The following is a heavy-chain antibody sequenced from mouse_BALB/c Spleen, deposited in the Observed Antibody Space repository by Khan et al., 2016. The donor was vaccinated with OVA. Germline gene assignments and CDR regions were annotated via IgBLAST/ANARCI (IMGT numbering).Heavy chain of an antibody. CDR2: ISTFYGDA. D-gene: IGHD2-1*01. J-gene: IGHJ3*01. CDR3: VRGFGNSRFAS. CDR1: GYTFTDFA. Sequence: QVQLQQSGAELVRPGVSVKISCKGSGYTFTDFAMHWVKQSHAKSLEWIGVISTFYGDATYNQMFKDKATMTVDKSSSTAYVELVSLTSEDSAIYYCVRGFGNSRFASWGQGTLVTVSA. V-gene: IGHV1S137*01.